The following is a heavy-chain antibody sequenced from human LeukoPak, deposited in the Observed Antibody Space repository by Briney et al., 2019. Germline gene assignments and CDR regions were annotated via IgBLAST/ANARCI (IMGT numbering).Heavy chain of an antibody. CDR3: ARELDRGYSGSPSGAY. CDR2: IWYDGSNK. D-gene: IGHD1-26*01. V-gene: IGHV3-33*08. Sequence: PGGSLRLSCVASGFTASSYWMSWVRQAPGKGLEWVAVIWYDGSNKYYADSVKGRFTISRDNSKNTLYLQMNSLRAEDTAVYYCARELDRGYSGSPSGAYWGQGTLVTVSS. CDR1: GFTASSYW. J-gene: IGHJ4*02.